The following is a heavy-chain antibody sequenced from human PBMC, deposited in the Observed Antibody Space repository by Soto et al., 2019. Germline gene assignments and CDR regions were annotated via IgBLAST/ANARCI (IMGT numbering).Heavy chain of an antibody. J-gene: IGHJ4*02. CDR3: AKDMKWGGMTTIHYFDS. CDR2: ISANGDNV. V-gene: IGHV3-9*01. Sequence: GGSLRLSCVASGFTVDDYGMHWVRQAPGKGLEWVSGISANGDNVDYADSVKGRFTVSRDNAKNSLFLQMNSLRPGDTALYYCAKDMKWGGMTTIHYFDSWGQGTQVTVSS. CDR1: GFTVDDYG. D-gene: IGHD4-17*01.